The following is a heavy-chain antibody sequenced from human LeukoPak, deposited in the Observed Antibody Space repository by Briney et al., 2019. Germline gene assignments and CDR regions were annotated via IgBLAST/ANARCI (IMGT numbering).Heavy chain of an antibody. CDR1: GDSISSSRYY. D-gene: IGHD3-3*01. CDR3: ARRPRYDFWSGPFDY. V-gene: IGHV4-39*01. CDR2: NYYSVST. Sequence: SETLSLTCTVSGDSISSSRYYWAWIRQPPGKGLEWIGSNYYSVSTYYNPSLKSRVTISVDTSKNQFYLKLSSVTAADTAVYYCARRPRYDFWSGPFDYWGQGTLVIVSS. J-gene: IGHJ4*02.